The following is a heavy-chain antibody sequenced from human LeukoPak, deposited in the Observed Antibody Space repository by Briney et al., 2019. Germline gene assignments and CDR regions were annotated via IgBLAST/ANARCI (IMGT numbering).Heavy chain of an antibody. J-gene: IGHJ5*02. Sequence: GGSLRLSCAASGFTFSSYGMSWVRQAPGKGLEWVSTISGSGGSTYYADSVKGRFTISRDNSKNTLYMQMDSLRVEDTAVYYCAKAGGTYYPDHFDPWGQGTLVTVSS. D-gene: IGHD1-26*01. V-gene: IGHV3-23*01. CDR1: GFTFSSYG. CDR3: AKAGGTYYPDHFDP. CDR2: ISGSGGST.